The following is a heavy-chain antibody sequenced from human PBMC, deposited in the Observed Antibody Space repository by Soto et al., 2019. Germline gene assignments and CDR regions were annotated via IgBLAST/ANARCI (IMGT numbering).Heavy chain of an antibody. CDR2: VSASGGST. CDR1: GFTFSSYA. CDR3: AKDARGTTAPYHYYGMDV. Sequence: LRLSCAASGFTFSSYAMSWVRQAPGKGLEWVSAVSASGGSTYYADSVKGRFTISRDNSKNTLYLQMNSLRAEDTAVYYCAKDARGTTAPYHYYGMDVWGQGTTVTVSS. D-gene: IGHD1-1*01. V-gene: IGHV3-23*01. J-gene: IGHJ6*02.